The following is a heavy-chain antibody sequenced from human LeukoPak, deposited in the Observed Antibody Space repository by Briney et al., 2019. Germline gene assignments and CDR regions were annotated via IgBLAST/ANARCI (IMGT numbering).Heavy chain of an antibody. CDR2: IYPGDSDT. D-gene: IGHD3-10*01. CDR1: GITFSSSG. CDR3: ARHRITMVRGVADYYYYYYMDV. J-gene: IGHJ6*03. V-gene: IGHV5-51*01. Sequence: GGSLRLSCAASGITFSSSGMSWVRQAPGKGLEWVGIIYPGDSDTRYSPSFQGQVTISADKSISTAYLQWSSLKASDTAMYYCARHRITMVRGVADYYYYYYMDVWGKGTTVTVSS.